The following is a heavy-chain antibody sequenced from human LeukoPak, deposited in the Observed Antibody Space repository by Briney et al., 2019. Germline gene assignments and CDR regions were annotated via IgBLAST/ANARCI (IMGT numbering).Heavy chain of an antibody. CDR1: GGTFSSYA. CDR3: ASSPGYSYGRWPFDY. V-gene: IGHV1-69*13. Sequence: GASVKVSCKASGGTFSSYAISWVRQAPGQGLEWMGGIIPIFGTANYAQKFQGRVTITADESTSTAYMELSSLRSEDTAVYYCASSPGYSYGRWPFDYWGQGTLVTVPS. D-gene: IGHD5-18*01. CDR2: IIPIFGTA. J-gene: IGHJ4*02.